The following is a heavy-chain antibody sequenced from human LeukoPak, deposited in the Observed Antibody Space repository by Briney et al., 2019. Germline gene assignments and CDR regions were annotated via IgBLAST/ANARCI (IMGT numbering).Heavy chain of an antibody. CDR3: AKDPRDYGDYFDY. Sequence: PGGSLRLSCAASGFTFSSYAMSWVRQAPGKGLEWVSAISGSGGSTYYADSVKGRFTISGDNSKNTLYLQMNSLRAEDTAVYYCAKDPRDYGDYFDYWGQGTLVTVSS. CDR2: ISGSGGST. V-gene: IGHV3-23*01. J-gene: IGHJ4*02. D-gene: IGHD4-17*01. CDR1: GFTFSSYA.